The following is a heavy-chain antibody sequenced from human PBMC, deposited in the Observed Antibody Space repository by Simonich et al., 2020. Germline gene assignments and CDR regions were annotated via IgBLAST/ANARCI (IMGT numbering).Heavy chain of an antibody. CDR3: ARASRGTWWYYYFDY. J-gene: IGHJ4*02. D-gene: IGHD2-15*01. CDR1: GYTFTSYG. V-gene: IGHV1-18*01. CDR2: ISAEDGNT. Sequence: QVQLVQSGAEVKKPGASVKVSCKASGYTFTSYGINWVRQAPGQGLEWMGWISAEDGNTNYAQKRQGRVTMTTDTSTSTAYMELRSLGSDDTAVYYCARASRGTWWYYYFDYWGQGTLVTVSS.